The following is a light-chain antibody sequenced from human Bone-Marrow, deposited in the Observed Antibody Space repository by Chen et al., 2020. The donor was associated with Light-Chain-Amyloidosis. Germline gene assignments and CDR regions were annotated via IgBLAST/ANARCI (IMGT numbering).Light chain of an antibody. CDR2: GSS. CDR3: QQYGTSPLT. CDR1: QTISSNY. Sequence: EIVLTQSPGTLSLSPGEGANLSCRASQTISSNYLTWYQQKFGQAPRLLIYGSSSRATGIPDRFTGSGSETDITLTINRLEHEELAMYYCQQYGTSPLTFGGGTKVEIK. V-gene: IGKV3-20*01. J-gene: IGKJ4*01.